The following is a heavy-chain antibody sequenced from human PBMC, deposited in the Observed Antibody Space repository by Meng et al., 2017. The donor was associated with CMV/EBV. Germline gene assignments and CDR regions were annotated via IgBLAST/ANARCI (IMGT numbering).Heavy chain of an antibody. CDR2: ISSSSSYI. D-gene: IGHD3-22*01. Sequence: GESLKISCAASGFTFSSYSMNWVRQAPGKGLEWVSSISSSSSYIYYADSVKGRFTISRDNAKNSLYLQMNSLRAEDTAVYYCARVGRTSQTMIVAVPKGSGAFDIWGQGTMVTVSS. CDR3: ARVGRTSQTMIVAVPKGSGAFDI. V-gene: IGHV3-21*01. CDR1: GFTFSSYS. J-gene: IGHJ3*02.